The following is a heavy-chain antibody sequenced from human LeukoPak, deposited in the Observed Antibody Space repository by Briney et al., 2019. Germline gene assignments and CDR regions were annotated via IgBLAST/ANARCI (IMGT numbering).Heavy chain of an antibody. CDR3: AKGLITMIVVPSY. Sequence: GGSLRLSCAASGFTFSSYGMHWVRQAPGKGLEWVAVISYDGSSKYYADSVKGRFTISRDNSKNTLYLQMNSLRAEDTAVYYCAKGLITMIVVPSYWGQGTLVTVSS. CDR1: GFTFSSYG. D-gene: IGHD3-22*01. J-gene: IGHJ4*02. CDR2: ISYDGSSK. V-gene: IGHV3-30*18.